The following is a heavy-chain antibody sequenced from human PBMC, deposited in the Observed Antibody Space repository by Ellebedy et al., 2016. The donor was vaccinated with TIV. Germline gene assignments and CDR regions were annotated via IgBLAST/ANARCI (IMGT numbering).Heavy chain of an antibody. Sequence: AASVKVSCKASGYTFTGYYMHWARQAPGQGLEWMGWINPNSGGANYVQKFQGRVTVTSDTSISTAYMELSRLRSDDTAVYYCAREGEGYEIPPYGMDVWGPGTTVTVSS. CDR1: GYTFTGYY. V-gene: IGHV1-2*02. CDR2: INPNSGGA. J-gene: IGHJ6*01. CDR3: AREGEGYEIPPYGMDV. D-gene: IGHD5-12*01.